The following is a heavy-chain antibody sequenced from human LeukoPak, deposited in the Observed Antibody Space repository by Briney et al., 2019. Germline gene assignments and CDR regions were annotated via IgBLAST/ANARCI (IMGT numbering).Heavy chain of an antibody. D-gene: IGHD5-12*01. V-gene: IGHV3-7*01. J-gene: IGHJ4*02. Sequence: GGSLRLSCAASGFTFSSYWMTWVRQAPGKGLEWVANLRPDGSDKYYVNSVRGRFTISRDNAKNLVYLHMNSLRAEDTAVYYCAKFGYSGYDPLAALDYWGQGTLVTVSS. CDR1: GFTFSSYW. CDR3: AKFGYSGYDPLAALDY. CDR2: LRPDGSDK.